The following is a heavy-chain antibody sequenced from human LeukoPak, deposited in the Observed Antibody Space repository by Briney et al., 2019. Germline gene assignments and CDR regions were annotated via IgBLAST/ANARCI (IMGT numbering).Heavy chain of an antibody. CDR3: AELGITMIGGV. J-gene: IGHJ6*04. Sequence: PGESLRLSCAASGFTFSGSGMHWVRQAPGKGLEWVAFIRYHGSDKFYADSVKGRFTISRDNAKNSLYLQMNSLRAEDTAVYYCAELGITMIGGVWGKGTTVTVSS. V-gene: IGHV3-30*02. CDR2: IRYHGSDK. D-gene: IGHD3-10*02. CDR1: GFTFSGSG.